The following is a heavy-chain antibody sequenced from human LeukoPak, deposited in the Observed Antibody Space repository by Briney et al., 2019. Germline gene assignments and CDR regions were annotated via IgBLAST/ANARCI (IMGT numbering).Heavy chain of an antibody. J-gene: IGHJ6*02. CDR3: AKDTNYYYYYGMDV. D-gene: IGHD1-1*01. CDR1: GGTFSSYA. Sequence: SVKVSCKASGGTFSSYAISWVRQAPGQGLEWMGGIIPIFGTANYAQKFQGRVTITTDESTSTAYMELSSLRSEDTAVYYCAKDTNYYYYYGMDVWGQGTTVTVSS. V-gene: IGHV1-69*05. CDR2: IIPIFGTA.